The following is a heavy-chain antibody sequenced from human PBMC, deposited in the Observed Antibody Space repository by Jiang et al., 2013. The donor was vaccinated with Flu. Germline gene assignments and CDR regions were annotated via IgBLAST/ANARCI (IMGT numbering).Heavy chain of an antibody. Sequence: SGAEVKKPGASVKVSCKASGYTFTSYGISWVRQAPGQGLEWMGWISAYNGNTNYAQKLQGRVTMTTDTSTSTAYMELRSLRSDDTAVYYCARSTYYDILTGYPTPYYFDYWGQGTLVTVSS. CDR1: GYTFTSYG. D-gene: IGHD3-9*01. CDR2: ISAYNGNT. V-gene: IGHV1-18*04. J-gene: IGHJ4*02. CDR3: ARSTYYDILTGYPTPYYFDY.